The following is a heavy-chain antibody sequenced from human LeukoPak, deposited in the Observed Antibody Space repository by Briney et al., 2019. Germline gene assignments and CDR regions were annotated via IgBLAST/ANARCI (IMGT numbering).Heavy chain of an antibody. V-gene: IGHV4-38-2*01. CDR3: AGHERGVFDY. Sequence: PSETLSLTCGVSGFSISSGYYWGWIRQPPGRGLEWIGTIYHSGSTYYNPSLKSRVTISVDTSKNQFSLKLSSVTAEDTAVYYCAGHERGVFDYWGQGTLVTVSS. CDR1: GFSISSGYY. J-gene: IGHJ4*02. CDR2: IYHSGST. D-gene: IGHD3-10*01.